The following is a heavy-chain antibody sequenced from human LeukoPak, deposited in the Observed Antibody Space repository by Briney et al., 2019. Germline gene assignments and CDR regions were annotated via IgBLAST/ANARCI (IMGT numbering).Heavy chain of an antibody. V-gene: IGHV4-59*08. CDR3: ARLGYSYVDY. D-gene: IGHD5-18*01. CDR2: IYYSGST. CDR1: GGSISSYY. Sequence: SETLSLTCTVSGGSISSYYWSWIRQPPGKGPEWIGYIYYSGSTNYNPSLKSRVTISVDTSKNQFSLKLSSVTAADTAVYYCARLGYSYVDYWGQGTLVTVSS. J-gene: IGHJ4*02.